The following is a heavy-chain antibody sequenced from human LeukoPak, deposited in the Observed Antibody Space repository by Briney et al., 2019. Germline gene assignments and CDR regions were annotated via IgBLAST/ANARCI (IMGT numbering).Heavy chain of an antibody. J-gene: IGHJ4*02. V-gene: IGHV1-46*01. D-gene: IGHD3-10*01. CDR3: AKDGGSYSTDY. CDR1: GYTFTSYY. CDR2: INPSGGST. Sequence: ASVKVSCKASGYTFTSYYMHWVRQAPGQGLEWMGIINPSGGSTSYAQKFQGRVTMTRDTSTGTVYLELSSLRSEDTAVYYCAKDGGSYSTDYWGQGTLVTVSS.